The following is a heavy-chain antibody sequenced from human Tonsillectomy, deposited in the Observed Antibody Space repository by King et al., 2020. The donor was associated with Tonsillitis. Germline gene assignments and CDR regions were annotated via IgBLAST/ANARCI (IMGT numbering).Heavy chain of an antibody. CDR1: GHTFTGYY. CDR3: ARGGYCSGCTCYPDYGMDV. J-gene: IGHJ6*02. CDR2: INPNSGGA. D-gene: IGHD2-15*01. Sequence: VQLVQSGAEVKKPGASVKVSCKASGHTFTGYYMHWVRQAPGQGLEWMGRINPNSGGANYAQTFQGSVTMTRDTAISTAYMELSRLRSDDTAVYYCARGGYCSGCTCYPDYGMDVWGQGTTVTVSS. V-gene: IGHV1-2*02.